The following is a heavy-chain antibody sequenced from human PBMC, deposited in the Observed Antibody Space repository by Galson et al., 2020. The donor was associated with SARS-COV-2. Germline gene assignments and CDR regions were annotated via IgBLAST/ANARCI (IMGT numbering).Heavy chain of an antibody. CDR1: GFTFSSYW. CDR2: INSDGSST. V-gene: IGHV3-74*01. D-gene: IGHD6-19*01. J-gene: IGHJ3*02. CDR3: AKDWGSSGWYEGDAFDI. Sequence: TGGSLRLSCAASGFTFSSYWMHWVRQVPGKGPVWVSRINSDGSSTSYADSVKGRFTISRDNSKNTLYLQMNSLRAEDTAVYYCAKDWGSSGWYEGDAFDIWGQGTMVTVSS.